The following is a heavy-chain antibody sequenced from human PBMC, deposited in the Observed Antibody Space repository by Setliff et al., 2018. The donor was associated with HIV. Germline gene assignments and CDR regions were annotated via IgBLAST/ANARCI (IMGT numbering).Heavy chain of an antibody. V-gene: IGHV1-69*04. Sequence: SVKVSCKASGYTFTGYYMHWVRQAPGQGLEWMGRIIPILGIANYAQKFQGRVTITADKSTSTAYMELSSLRSEDTAVYYCARDESRGYSGYDSGSDYWGQGTLVTVSS. CDR2: IIPILGIA. CDR1: GYTFTGYY. CDR3: ARDESRGYSGYDSGSDY. D-gene: IGHD5-12*01. J-gene: IGHJ4*02.